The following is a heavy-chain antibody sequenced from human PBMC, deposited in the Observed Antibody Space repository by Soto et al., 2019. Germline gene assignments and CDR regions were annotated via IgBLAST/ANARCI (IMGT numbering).Heavy chain of an antibody. D-gene: IGHD6-13*01. CDR1: GGSISSYY. J-gene: IGHJ4*02. CDR3: ARTPSSSWDYNFAY. Sequence: QVQLQESGPGLVKPSETLSLTCTVSGGSISSYYWSWIRQPPGKGLEWIGQIYYSGSANYNPSPESRVTISLDMSKNQISLRLSSVTAADTAVYYCARTPSSSWDYNFAYWGQGTLVTVSS. CDR2: IYYSGSA. V-gene: IGHV4-59*01.